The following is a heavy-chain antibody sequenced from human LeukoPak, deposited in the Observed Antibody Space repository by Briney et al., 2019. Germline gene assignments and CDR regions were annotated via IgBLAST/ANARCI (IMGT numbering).Heavy chain of an antibody. CDR3: ARVRYGDYYGMDV. V-gene: IGHV3-23*01. CDR2: ISGSGGNT. J-gene: IGHJ6*02. D-gene: IGHD4-17*01. CDR1: GFTFSSYA. Sequence: PGGSLRLSCAASGFTFSSYAMSWVRQAPGKGREWVSAISGSGGNTYYADSVKGRFTISRDNSKKTLYLQMNSLRAEDTAVYYCARVRYGDYYGMDVWGQGTTVTVSS.